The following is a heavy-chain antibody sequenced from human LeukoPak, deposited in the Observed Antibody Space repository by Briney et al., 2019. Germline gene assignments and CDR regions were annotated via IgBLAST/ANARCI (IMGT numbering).Heavy chain of an antibody. Sequence: SETLSLTCTVSGGSISSFYWSWIRQPPGKGLEWIGFIYYSGSTNYNPSLRSRVTISVDTSKNQFSLRLSSVTAADTAVYYCARPYSSGWYGAFDIWGQGTMVTVSS. CDR1: GGSISSFY. CDR2: IYYSGST. D-gene: IGHD6-19*01. CDR3: ARPYSSGWYGAFDI. J-gene: IGHJ3*02. V-gene: IGHV4-59*08.